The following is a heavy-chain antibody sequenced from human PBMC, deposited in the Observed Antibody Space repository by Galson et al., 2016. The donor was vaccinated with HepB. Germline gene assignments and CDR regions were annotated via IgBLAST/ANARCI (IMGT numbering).Heavy chain of an antibody. CDR2: IYSDGST. Sequence: SLRLSCAASGFAVSNNYMSWVRQAPGKGLEWVSVIYSDGSTYYADSVKGRFTISRDNSKNTLYFQMNNLRAEDTAVYYCARGSVRGDYGDYLVYWGQGTLVTVSS. V-gene: IGHV3-53*01. CDR1: GFAVSNNY. J-gene: IGHJ4*02. CDR3: ARGSVRGDYGDYLVY. D-gene: IGHD4-17*01.